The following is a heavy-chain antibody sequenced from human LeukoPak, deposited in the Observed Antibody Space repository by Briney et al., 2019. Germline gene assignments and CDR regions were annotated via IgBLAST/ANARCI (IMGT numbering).Heavy chain of an antibody. Sequence: SETLSLTCTVSGASISSYYWSWIRQPPGKGLEWIGYIHYSGSTNYNPSLKSRVTISVDTSKNQFSLKLSSVTAADTAVYYCARWSDYYDSSGYYVSGYFDYWGQGTLVTVSS. V-gene: IGHV4-59*01. J-gene: IGHJ4*02. CDR2: IHYSGST. CDR1: GASISSYY. D-gene: IGHD3-22*01. CDR3: ARWSDYYDSSGYYVSGYFDY.